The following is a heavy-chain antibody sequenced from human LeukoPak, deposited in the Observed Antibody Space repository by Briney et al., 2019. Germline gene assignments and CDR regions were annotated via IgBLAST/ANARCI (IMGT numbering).Heavy chain of an antibody. CDR2: IYSSGST. CDR3: ARGECYYGSGSYYTDAFDI. D-gene: IGHD3-10*01. J-gene: IGHJ3*02. CDR1: GGSISSYY. V-gene: IGHV4-4*07. Sequence: SETLSLTCTVSGGSISSYYWSWIRQPAGKGLEWIGRIYSSGSTNYNPSPKSRVTMSVDTSKNQFSLKLSSVTAADTAVYYCARGECYYGSGSYYTDAFDIWGQGTMVTVSS.